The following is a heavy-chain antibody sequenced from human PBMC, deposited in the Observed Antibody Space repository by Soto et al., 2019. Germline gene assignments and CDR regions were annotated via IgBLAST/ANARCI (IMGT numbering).Heavy chain of an antibody. CDR2: INPSSGRT. CDR1: GYSFTRQY. J-gene: IGHJ4*02. CDR3: ARGGDQQQPYIFDY. Sequence: QVQLVQSGAEVKKPGASVKVSCKASGYSFTRQYMHWVRQAPGQGLEWMGIINPSSGRTSFAQRFQGRVTVTSDTSTSTIYMEVRSMRSEDTAVYYWARGGDQQQPYIFDYWGQGTLVSVSS. V-gene: IGHV1-46*01. D-gene: IGHD2-2*01.